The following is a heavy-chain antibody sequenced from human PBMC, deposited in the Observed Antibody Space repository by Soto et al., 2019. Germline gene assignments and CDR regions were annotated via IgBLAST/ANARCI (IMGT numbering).Heavy chain of an antibody. D-gene: IGHD6-6*01. CDR3: CGDTGVYRPFDYYYYGMDV. V-gene: IGHV3-23*01. Sequence: HPGGSLRLSCAASGFTFSSYAMSWVRQAPGKGLEWVSAISGSGGSTYYADSVKGRFTISRDNSKNTLYLQMNSLRAEDTAVYYCCGDTGVYRPFDYYYYGMDVWGQGTTVTVSS. CDR1: GFTFSSYA. CDR2: ISGSGGST. J-gene: IGHJ6*02.